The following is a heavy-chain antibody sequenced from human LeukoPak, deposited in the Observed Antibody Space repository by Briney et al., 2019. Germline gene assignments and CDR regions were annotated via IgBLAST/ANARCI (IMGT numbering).Heavy chain of an antibody. J-gene: IGHJ5*02. Sequence: GGSLRLSCAASGFTFSGYAMSWVRQAPGKGLEWVSGISGSGGSTYYADSVKGRFTISRDNSKNTLYLQMNSLRAEDTAVYYCAKLPIVVVVAATWWFDPWGQGTLVTVSS. CDR2: ISGSGGST. CDR1: GFTFSGYA. V-gene: IGHV3-23*01. CDR3: AKLPIVVVVAATWWFDP. D-gene: IGHD2-15*01.